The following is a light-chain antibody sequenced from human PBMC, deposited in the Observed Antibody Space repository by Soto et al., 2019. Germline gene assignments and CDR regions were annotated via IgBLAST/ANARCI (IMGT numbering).Light chain of an antibody. Sequence: QSVLTQPASVSGSPGQSIAISCTGTSSDVGGYNYVSWYQQHPGKAPKLMIYDVSNRPSGGSNRFSGSKSGNTASLTISGVQADDEADYYCSSYSSSSTRVFGTGTKVTVL. CDR3: SSYSSSSTRV. V-gene: IGLV2-14*01. CDR2: DVS. CDR1: SSDVGGYNY. J-gene: IGLJ1*01.